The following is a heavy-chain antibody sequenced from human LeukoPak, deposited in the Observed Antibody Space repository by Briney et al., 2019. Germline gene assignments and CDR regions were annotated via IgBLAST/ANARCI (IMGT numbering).Heavy chain of an antibody. Sequence: GGSLRLSCAASGFTFSSYVMSWVRQAPGKGLEWVSNIGGSVGSMFYAASVKGRFDISRDNSKKTLFLQMNNLRVEDTAVYYCAKRGNSWDLFDYWGQGTLVTVSS. D-gene: IGHD6-13*01. CDR3: AKRGNSWDLFDY. V-gene: IGHV3-23*01. CDR2: IGGSVGSM. CDR1: GFTFSSYV. J-gene: IGHJ4*02.